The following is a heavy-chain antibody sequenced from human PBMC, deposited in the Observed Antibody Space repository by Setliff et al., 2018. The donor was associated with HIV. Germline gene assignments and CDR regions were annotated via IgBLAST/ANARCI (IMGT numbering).Heavy chain of an antibody. CDR2: FDPEDGET. CDR3: ARDQALEMATK. D-gene: IGHD5-12*01. CDR1: GYTLTELS. Sequence: ASVKVSCKVSGYTLTELSRHWVRQAPGKGLEWMGGFDPEDGETIYAQKFQGRVTITTDESTSTAYMELSSLRSEDTAVYYCARDQALEMATKWGQGTLVTVSS. J-gene: IGHJ4*02. V-gene: IGHV1-24*01.